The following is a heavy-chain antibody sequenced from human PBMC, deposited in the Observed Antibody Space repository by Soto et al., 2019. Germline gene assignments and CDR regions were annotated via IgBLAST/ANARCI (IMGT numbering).Heavy chain of an antibody. V-gene: IGHV1-18*01. D-gene: IGHD6-6*01. CDR3: AATTSIAIGFRD. J-gene: IGHJ4*02. Sequence: QLQLVQSGSEVKKPGASVKVSCKTSGFTFTNYGFTWVRQAPGKGLEWMGWSSALNGFTNYAQDFQGRVTLTTDSSTNTAYMEMRGLRSDDTAFYYCAATTSIAIGFRDWGQRPLVSVA. CDR1: GFTFTNYG. CDR2: SSALNGFT.